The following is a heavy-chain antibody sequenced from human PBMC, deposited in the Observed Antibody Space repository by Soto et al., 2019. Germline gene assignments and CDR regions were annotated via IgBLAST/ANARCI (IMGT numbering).Heavy chain of an antibody. D-gene: IGHD3-9*01. Sequence: PGGSLRLSCAASGFTFSSYAMSWVRQAPGKGLEWVSYISSSSSTIYYADSVKGRFTISRDNAKNSLYLQMNSLRAEDTAVYYCARDSFDILTGYLQSFDYWGQGTLVTVSS. CDR1: GFTFSSYA. CDR3: ARDSFDILTGYLQSFDY. J-gene: IGHJ4*02. CDR2: ISSSSSTI. V-gene: IGHV3-48*01.